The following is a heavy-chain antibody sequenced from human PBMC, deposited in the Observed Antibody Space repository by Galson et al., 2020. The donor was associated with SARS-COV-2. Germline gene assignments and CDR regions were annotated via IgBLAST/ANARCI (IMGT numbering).Heavy chain of an antibody. D-gene: IGHD3-10*01. J-gene: IGHJ4*02. Sequence: QLGESLKISCAASGFTFSSYGMHWVRQAPGKGLEWVAVIWYDGSNKYYADSVKGRFTISRDNSKNTLYLQMNSLRAEDTAVYYCARDFRFGELPPADYWGQGTLVTVSS. V-gene: IGHV3-33*01. CDR3: ARDFRFGELPPADY. CDR1: GFTFSSYG. CDR2: IWYDGSNK.